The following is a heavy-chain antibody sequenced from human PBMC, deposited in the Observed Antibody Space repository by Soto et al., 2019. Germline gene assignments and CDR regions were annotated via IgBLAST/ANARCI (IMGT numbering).Heavy chain of an antibody. CDR3: ASRTAFRQDRDTGYNWFDP. CDR2: INHSGST. CDR1: GGSFSGYC. D-gene: IGHD2-21*02. Sequence: SETLSLTCAVYGGSFSGYCWSWIRQPPGKGLEWIGEINHSGSTNYNPSLKSRVTISVDTSKNQFSLKLSSVTAADTAVYYCASRTAFRQDRDTGYNWFDPWGQGTLVTVSS. J-gene: IGHJ5*02. V-gene: IGHV4-34*01.